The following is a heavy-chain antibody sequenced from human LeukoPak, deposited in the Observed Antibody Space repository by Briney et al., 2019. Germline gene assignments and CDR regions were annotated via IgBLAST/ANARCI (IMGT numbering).Heavy chain of an antibody. J-gene: IGHJ3*01. CDR3: AKANPLIVGARAGGPINF. V-gene: IGHV3-53*05. CDR2: DYGGGST. D-gene: IGHD1-26*01. CDR1: GFTVSNNY. Sequence: GGSLRLSCAASGFTVSNNYMSWVRQAPGKGLECVSVDYGGGSTYYADTVKGRFTISRDNSKNSLYLQMNSLRTEDTAVYYCAKANPLIVGARAGGPINFWGQGTMVTVSS.